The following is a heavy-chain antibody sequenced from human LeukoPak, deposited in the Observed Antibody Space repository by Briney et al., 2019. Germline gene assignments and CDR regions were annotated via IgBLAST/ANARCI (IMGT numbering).Heavy chain of an antibody. V-gene: IGHV1-2*02. D-gene: IGHD6-6*01. J-gene: IGHJ5*02. CDR3: ARGPRRNWFDP. Sequence: GASVKVSCKVSGYTLTELSMHWVRQAPGQGLEWMGWINPNSGGTNYAQKFQGRVTMTRDTSISTAYMELSRLRSDDTAVYYCARGPRRNWFDPWGQGTLVTVSS. CDR1: GYTLTELS. CDR2: INPNSGGT.